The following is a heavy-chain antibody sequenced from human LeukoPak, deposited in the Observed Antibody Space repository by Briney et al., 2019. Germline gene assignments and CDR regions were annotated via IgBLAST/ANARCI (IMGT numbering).Heavy chain of an antibody. V-gene: IGHV3-7*01. CDR1: GFRFGDYW. CDR2: IKQDGAEK. CDR3: AKARGGGSHDDFDY. J-gene: IGHJ4*02. Sequence: GGSLRLSCAASGFRFGDYWMTWARHIPGKGLEWVANIKQDGAEKHYAESVEGRFIISRDNAKNSLYLQMNSLRVEDTAIYYCAKARGGGSHDDFDYWGQGTLVTVSS. D-gene: IGHD1-26*01.